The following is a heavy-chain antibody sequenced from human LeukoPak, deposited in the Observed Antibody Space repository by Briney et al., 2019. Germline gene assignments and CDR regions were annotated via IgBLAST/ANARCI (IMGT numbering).Heavy chain of an antibody. V-gene: IGHV1-2*02. D-gene: IGHD3-16*01. CDR3: AKGDKMLTWRRTYNRFDP. CDR2: INPNSGGT. CDR1: GYTFTGYY. J-gene: IGHJ5*02. Sequence: ASVKVSCKASGYTFTGYYMHWVRQAPGQGLEWMGWINPNSGGTNYAQKFQGRVTMTRDMSTSTVYMELSSLRAEDTAVYFCAKGDKMLTWRRTYNRFDPWGQGTLVTVSS.